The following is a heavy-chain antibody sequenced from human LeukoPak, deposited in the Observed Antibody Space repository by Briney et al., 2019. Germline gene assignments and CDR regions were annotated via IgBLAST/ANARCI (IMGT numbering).Heavy chain of an antibody. V-gene: IGHV1-24*01. CDR2: FDPEDGET. Sequence: ASVKVSCKVSGYTLTELSMHWVRQAPGKGLEWMGGFDPEDGETIYAQKFQGRVTMTEDTSTDTAYMELSSLRSEDTAVYYCATAKTWELLFPYAAFDIWGQGTMVTVSS. D-gene: IGHD1-26*01. J-gene: IGHJ3*02. CDR3: ATAKTWELLFPYAAFDI. CDR1: GYTLTELS.